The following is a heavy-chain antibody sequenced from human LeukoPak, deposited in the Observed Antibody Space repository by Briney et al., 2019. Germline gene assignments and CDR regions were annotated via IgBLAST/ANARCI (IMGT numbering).Heavy chain of an antibody. CDR2: IYNDGRT. CDR1: GFTVSSNY. Sequence: GGSLRLSCAASGFTVSSNYMSWVRQAPGKGLEWVSVIYNDGRTYYADSVKGRFTISRDSFKNTLYLQMNSLRAEDTAVYCCARDEGDGYFDYWGQGTLVTVSS. V-gene: IGHV3-53*01. D-gene: IGHD5-24*01. CDR3: ARDEGDGYFDY. J-gene: IGHJ4*02.